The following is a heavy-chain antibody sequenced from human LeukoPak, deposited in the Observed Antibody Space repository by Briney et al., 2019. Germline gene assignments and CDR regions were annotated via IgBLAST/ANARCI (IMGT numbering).Heavy chain of an antibody. CDR1: GYTLTELS. D-gene: IGHD6-6*01. CDR2: SDPEDGET. CDR3: ATGVLGYFDL. J-gene: IGHJ2*01. Sequence: ASVKVSCKVSGYTLTELSMHWVRQAPGKGLEWVGGSDPEDGETIYAQKFQGRVTMTEDTATDTDYMELSSLGSEDTAVYYCATGVLGYFDLWGRGTLVTVSS. V-gene: IGHV1-24*01.